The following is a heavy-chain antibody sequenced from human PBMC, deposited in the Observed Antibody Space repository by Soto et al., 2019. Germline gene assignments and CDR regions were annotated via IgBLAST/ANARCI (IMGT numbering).Heavy chain of an antibody. CDR1: GFTFSSYG. V-gene: IGHV3-30*18. J-gene: IGHJ1*01. CDR2: ISYDGSNK. CDR3: AKDPTMIGPEYFQH. D-gene: IGHD3-10*02. Sequence: QVQLVESGGGVVQPGRSLRLSCAASGFTFSSYGMHWVRQAPGKGLEWEAVISYDGSNKYYADSVKGRFTISRDNSKNTLYLQMNSLRAEDTAVYYCAKDPTMIGPEYFQHWGQGTLVTVSS.